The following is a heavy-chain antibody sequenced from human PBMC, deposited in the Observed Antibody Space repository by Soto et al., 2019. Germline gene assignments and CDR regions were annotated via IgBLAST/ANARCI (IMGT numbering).Heavy chain of an antibody. J-gene: IGHJ4*02. V-gene: IGHV3-NL1*01. D-gene: IGHD5-12*01. Sequence: QVQLVESGGGVVQPGRSLRLSCAASGFTFSSYGMHWVRQAPGKGLEWVAVIYSGGSTYYADSVKGRFTISRDNSKNTLYLQMNSLRAEDTAVYYCARGLLGVATGDYWGQGTLVTVSS. CDR1: GFTFSSYG. CDR3: ARGLLGVATGDY. CDR2: IYSGGST.